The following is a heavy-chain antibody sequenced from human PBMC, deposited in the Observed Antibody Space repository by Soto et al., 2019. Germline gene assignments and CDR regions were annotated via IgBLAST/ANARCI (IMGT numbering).Heavy chain of an antibody. V-gene: IGHV4-59*01. CDR1: GGSINDFY. J-gene: IGHJ4*02. D-gene: IGHD6-6*01. CDR2: IYYSGST. Sequence: SETLSLTCTVSGGSINDFYRSWIRQPPGKGLEWIGYIYYSGSTDYNPSLKGRVTISVDTSKNQFSLKLRSVTAADTAVYYCARVGGLAARTFNYWGQRTLGTVSS. CDR3: ARVGGLAARTFNY.